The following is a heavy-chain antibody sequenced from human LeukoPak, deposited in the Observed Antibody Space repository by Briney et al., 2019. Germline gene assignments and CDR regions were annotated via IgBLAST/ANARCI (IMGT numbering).Heavy chain of an antibody. D-gene: IGHD6-6*01. CDR1: GFTFSSYA. J-gene: IGHJ4*02. CDR2: ISGSGGST. V-gene: IGHV3-23*01. Sequence: GGSLRLSCAASGFTFSSYAMSWVRQAPGKGLEWVSAISGSGGSTYYADSVKGRFTISRDNSKNTLYLQMNSLRAEDTAVYYCAKDPEYSRSSLDSHFDYWGQGTLVTVSS. CDR3: AKDPEYSRSSLDSHFDY.